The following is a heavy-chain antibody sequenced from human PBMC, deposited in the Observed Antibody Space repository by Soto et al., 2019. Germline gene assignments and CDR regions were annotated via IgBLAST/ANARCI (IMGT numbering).Heavy chain of an antibody. CDR2: IYRGVST. J-gene: IGHJ5*02. CDR3: ARERDGHYPHWFDL. V-gene: IGHV3-53*02. D-gene: IGHD2-8*01. CDR1: GLTVSSNY. Sequence: EVQAVETGGGLIQPGGSLRLSCAVSGLTVSSNYMSWVRQPPGKGPEWVSDIYRGVSTYYADSVKGRFTISRDNSKNTLYLQMNSLRAEYTAVYYCARERDGHYPHWFDLLGQGTLVTVS.